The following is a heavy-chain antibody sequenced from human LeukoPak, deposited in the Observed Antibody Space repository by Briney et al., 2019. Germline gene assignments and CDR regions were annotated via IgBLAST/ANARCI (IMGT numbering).Heavy chain of an antibody. CDR3: ARVVSSGWYYFDY. Sequence: GGSLRLSCAASGFTFSSYEMNWVRQAPGKGLEWVSYISSSGSTIYYADSVKGRFTISRDNAMNSLYLQMNSLRAEDTAVYYCARVVSSGWYYFDYWGQGTLVTVSS. V-gene: IGHV3-48*03. CDR2: ISSSGSTI. J-gene: IGHJ4*02. CDR1: GFTFSSYE. D-gene: IGHD6-19*01.